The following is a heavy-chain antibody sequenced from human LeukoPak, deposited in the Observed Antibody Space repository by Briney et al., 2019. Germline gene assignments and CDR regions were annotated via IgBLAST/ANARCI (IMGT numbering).Heavy chain of an antibody. CDR3: ARGAYSSSSIHVY. CDR2: IIPIFGTA. J-gene: IGHJ4*02. D-gene: IGHD6-13*01. CDR1: GGTFSSYA. V-gene: IGHV1-69*05. Sequence: SVKVSCKASGGTFSSYAISWVRQAPGQGLEWMGGIIPIFGTANYAQKFQGRVTITTDESTSTAYMELSSLRSEDTAVYYCARGAYSSSSIHVYWGQGTLVTVSS.